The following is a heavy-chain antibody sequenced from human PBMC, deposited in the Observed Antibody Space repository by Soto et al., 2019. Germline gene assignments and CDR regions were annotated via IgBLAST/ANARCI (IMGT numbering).Heavy chain of an antibody. Sequence: QVQLVESGGGVVQPGRSLRLSCAASGFTFSSYGMHWVRQAPGKGLEWVAVIWYGGSDKYYADSVKGRFTISRDNSKNTLYLQMNSLSGEDTAVYYCARAGLRLDYWGQGTLVTVSS. J-gene: IGHJ4*02. CDR1: GFTFSSYG. D-gene: IGHD5-12*01. V-gene: IGHV3-33*01. CDR3: ARAGLRLDY. CDR2: IWYGGSDK.